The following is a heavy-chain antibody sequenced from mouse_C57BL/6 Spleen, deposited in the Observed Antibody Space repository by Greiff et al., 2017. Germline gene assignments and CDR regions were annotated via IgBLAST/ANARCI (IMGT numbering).Heavy chain of an antibody. CDR3: ARSDYGNRWYFDV. D-gene: IGHD2-1*01. Sequence: QVQLQQSGAELMKPGASVKLSCKATGYTFTGYWIEWVKQRPGHGLEWIGEILPGSGSTNYNEKFKGKATFTAEKSSNTASMPLSSLTTEDSAIYYCARSDYGNRWYFDVWGTGTTVTVSS. J-gene: IGHJ1*03. V-gene: IGHV1-9*01. CDR1: GYTFTGYW. CDR2: ILPGSGST.